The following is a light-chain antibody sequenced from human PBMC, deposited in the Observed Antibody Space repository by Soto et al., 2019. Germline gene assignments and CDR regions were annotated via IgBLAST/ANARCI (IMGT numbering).Light chain of an antibody. CDR2: GSS. J-gene: IGKJ1*01. CDR1: QSISNH. CDR3: QQYNGLPTWT. V-gene: IGKV1-39*01. Sequence: DIQMPPSPSSLSASVGDRVTVTCRTSQSISNHLNWYQQKPGEAPKLLIYGSSSLQSGVPSRFSGNGSGTEFTLTITSLQPDDSATYYCQQYNGLPTWTFGQGTKVDI.